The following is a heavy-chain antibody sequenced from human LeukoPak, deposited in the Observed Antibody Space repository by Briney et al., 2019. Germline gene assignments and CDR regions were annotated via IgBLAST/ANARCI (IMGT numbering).Heavy chain of an antibody. D-gene: IGHD3-22*01. J-gene: IGHJ4*02. CDR1: GFTFSSYS. CDR2: ISSSSNYI. CDR3: ARIPDRGGYSTGVNY. V-gene: IGHV3-21*04. Sequence: GGSLRLSCAASGFTFSSYSMNWVRQAPGKGLEWVSSISSSSNYIYYADSVKGRFTISRDNAKNSLYLQMNSLRAEDTAVYYCARIPDRGGYSTGVNYWGQGTLVTVSS.